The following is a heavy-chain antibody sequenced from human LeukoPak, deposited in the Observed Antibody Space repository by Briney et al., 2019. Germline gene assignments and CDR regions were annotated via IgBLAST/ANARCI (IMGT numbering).Heavy chain of an antibody. CDR3: ARSGADFWSGFSLDV. CDR1: GGSISSYY. J-gene: IGHJ6*02. V-gene: IGHV4-59*01. CDR2: IYYSGST. D-gene: IGHD3-3*01. Sequence: ASETLSLTCTVSGGSISSYYWSWIRQPPGKGLEWIGYIYYSGSTNYNPSLKSRVTISVDTSKNQFSLKLSSVTAADTAVYYCARSGADFWSGFSLDVWGQGTTVTVSS.